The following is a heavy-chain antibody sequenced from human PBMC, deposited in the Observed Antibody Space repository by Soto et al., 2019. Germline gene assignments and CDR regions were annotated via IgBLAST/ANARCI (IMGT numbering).Heavy chain of an antibody. D-gene: IGHD3-3*01. J-gene: IGHJ4*02. Sequence: QVQLVESGGGVVQPGRSLRLSCAASGFTFSSYGMHWVRQAPGKGLEWVAVISYDGSNKYYADSVKGRFTISRDNSKNTLYLQMNSLRAEDTAVYYCAKDFGVYYFDYWGQETLVTVSS. CDR3: AKDFGVYYFDY. CDR2: ISYDGSNK. CDR1: GFTFSSYG. V-gene: IGHV3-30*18.